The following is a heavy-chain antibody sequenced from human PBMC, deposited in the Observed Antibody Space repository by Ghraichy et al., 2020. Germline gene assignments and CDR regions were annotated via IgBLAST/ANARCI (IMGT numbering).Heavy chain of an antibody. CDR1: GFTFSSYS. CDR3: ARDATYYYDSSGYSVDY. J-gene: IGHJ4*02. D-gene: IGHD3-22*01. V-gene: IGHV3-21*01. CDR2: ISSSSSYI. Sequence: GALRLSCAASGFTFSSYSMNWVRQAPGKGLEWVSSISSSSSYIYYADSVKGRFTISRDNAKNSLYLQMNSLRAEDTAVYYCARDATYYYDSSGYSVDYWGQGTLVTVSS.